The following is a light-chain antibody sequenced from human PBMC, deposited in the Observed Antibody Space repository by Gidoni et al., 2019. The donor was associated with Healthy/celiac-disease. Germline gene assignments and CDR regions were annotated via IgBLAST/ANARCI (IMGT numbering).Light chain of an antibody. Sequence: DIQMTQSPSSLSASVGDRVTITCRGSQSISSYLNWYQQKPGKAPKLLIYAASSLQSGVPSRFSGSGSGTDFTLTISSLQHEDFATYYCQQSYSTPATFGQGTKVEIK. CDR1: QSISSY. V-gene: IGKV1-39*01. J-gene: IGKJ1*01. CDR2: AAS. CDR3: QQSYSTPAT.